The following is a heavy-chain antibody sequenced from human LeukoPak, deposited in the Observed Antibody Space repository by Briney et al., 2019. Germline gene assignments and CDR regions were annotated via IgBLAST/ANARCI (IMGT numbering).Heavy chain of an antibody. V-gene: IGHV3-30*18. J-gene: IGHJ4*02. CDR3: AKDFSIAAAGYFDY. CDR2: ISYDGSNK. Sequence: PGGSLRLSCAASGFTFSSYGMHWVRQAPGKGLEWVAVISYDGSNKYYADSVKGRFTISRDNSKNTLYLQMNSLRAEDMAVYYCAKDFSIAAAGYFDYWGQGTLVTVSS. D-gene: IGHD6-13*01. CDR1: GFTFSSYG.